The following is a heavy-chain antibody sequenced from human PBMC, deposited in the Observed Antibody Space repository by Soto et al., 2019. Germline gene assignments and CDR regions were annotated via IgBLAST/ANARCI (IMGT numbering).Heavy chain of an antibody. CDR1: GGTFSSYA. CDR2: IIPMFGTA. Sequence: QAQLVQSGAEVKKPGSSVKVSCKASGGTFSSYALTWVRQAPGQGLEWMGGIIPMFGTANYAQKFQGRVTITADESTNTDHMELSSLRSEDTAVYYCARETGTTPRKWYFDYWGQGTLVTVSS. V-gene: IGHV1-69*01. D-gene: IGHD1-1*01. J-gene: IGHJ4*02. CDR3: ARETGTTPRKWYFDY.